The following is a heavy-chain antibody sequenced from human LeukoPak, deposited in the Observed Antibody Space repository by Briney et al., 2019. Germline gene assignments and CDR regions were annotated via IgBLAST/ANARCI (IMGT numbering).Heavy chain of an antibody. CDR1: GGPIYTSSYY. V-gene: IGHV4-39*07. J-gene: IGHJ4*02. CDR2: IYYSGTT. D-gene: IGHD3-10*01. CDR3: VRDPGREFLLV. Sequence: SETLSLTCTVSGGPIYTSSYYWGWIRQTPGKGRGWIGHIYYSGTTFYTPSLQSRVTISVDTSKNEFSLKLNSVTAADTAVYYCVRDPGREFLLVWGQGILVTVSS.